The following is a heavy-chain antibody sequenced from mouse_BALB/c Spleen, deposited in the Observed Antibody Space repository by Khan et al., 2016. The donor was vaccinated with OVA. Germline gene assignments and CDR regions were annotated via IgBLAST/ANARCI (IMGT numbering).Heavy chain of an antibody. D-gene: IGHD1-1*01. CDR2: ISYSGLT. CDR1: GYSITSNYA. CDR3: ARGNYYGYTMDY. V-gene: IGHV3-2*02. Sequence: EVQLQESGPGLVKPSQSLSLTCTVTGYSITSNYAWNWIRQFPGNKLEWMGYISYSGLTSYNPSLQSRLSITRDTSKHQFFLQLNSVTTEDTATYYCARGNYYGYTMDYWGQGTSVTVSS. J-gene: IGHJ4*01.